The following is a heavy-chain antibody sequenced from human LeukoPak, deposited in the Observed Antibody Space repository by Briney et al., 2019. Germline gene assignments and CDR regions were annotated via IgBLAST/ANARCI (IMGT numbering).Heavy chain of an antibody. CDR2: INHSGST. V-gene: IGHV4-34*01. Sequence: SETLSLTCAVSGGTFSGYYWSWIRQPPGKGLEWIGEINHSGSTNYNPSLKSRATISVDTSKNQFSLKLSSVTAADTAVYYCARGLGGSYSDYWGQGTPVTVSS. CDR3: ARGLGGSYSDY. CDR1: GGTFSGYY. J-gene: IGHJ4*02. D-gene: IGHD1-26*01.